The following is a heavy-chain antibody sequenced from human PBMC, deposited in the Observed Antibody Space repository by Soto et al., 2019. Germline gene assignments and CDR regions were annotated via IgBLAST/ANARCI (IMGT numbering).Heavy chain of an antibody. Sequence: SGPTLVNPTQTLTLTCTFSGFSLSTSGMCVSWIRQPPGKALEWLARIDWDDDKYYSTSLKTRLTISKDTSKNQVVLTMTNMDPVDTATYYCARTNYYSSSSWWFDPWGQGTLVTVSS. J-gene: IGHJ5*02. CDR2: IDWDDDK. CDR1: GFSLSTSGMC. D-gene: IGHD6-6*01. CDR3: ARTNYYSSSSWWFDP. V-gene: IGHV2-70*11.